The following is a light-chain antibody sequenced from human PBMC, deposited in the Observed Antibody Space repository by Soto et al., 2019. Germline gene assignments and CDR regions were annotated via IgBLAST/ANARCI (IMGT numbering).Light chain of an antibody. CDR2: SNN. Sequence: QSVLTQPPSASGTPGQMVTISCSGSSSNIGSNTVNWYQQLPGTAPKLLIYSNNQRPSGVPDRFSGSKSGTSASLAISGLQSEDEADYYCAAWDDSLNGHVVFGGGTKVTVL. CDR3: AAWDDSLNGHVV. CDR1: SSNIGSNT. V-gene: IGLV1-44*01. J-gene: IGLJ2*01.